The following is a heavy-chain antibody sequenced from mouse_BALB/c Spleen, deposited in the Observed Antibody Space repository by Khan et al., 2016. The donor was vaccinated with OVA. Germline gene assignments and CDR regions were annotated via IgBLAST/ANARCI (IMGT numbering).Heavy chain of an antibody. Sequence: QVQLKQSGAELAKPGASVKMSCKASGYTFTSYTMHWIKQRPGQGLEWIGYINPSSGYTNYNQKFKDKATLTADKSSTTAYMQLSSLTSEDSAVYYCAREGSYYRSGGCFAYWGQGTLVTVSA. CDR2: INPSSGYT. CDR1: GYTFTSYT. J-gene: IGHJ3*01. D-gene: IGHD2-14*01. CDR3: AREGSYYRSGGCFAY. V-gene: IGHV1-4*01.